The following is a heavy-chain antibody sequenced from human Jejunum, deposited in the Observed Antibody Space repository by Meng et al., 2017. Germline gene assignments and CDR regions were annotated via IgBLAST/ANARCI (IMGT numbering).Heavy chain of an antibody. CDR2: IKSDGSDT. CDR3: AREPGYCSGSDCYPIDY. CDR1: GFAFSRYW. V-gene: IGHV3-74*01. D-gene: IGHD2-15*01. Sequence: GESLKISCAASGFAFSRYWMPWVRQAPGKGLVWVSRIKSDGSDTTYADSVKGRFTISRDNAENTLYLQMNSLRGEDTAVYYCAREPGYCSGSDCYPIDYWGQGTLVTVSS. J-gene: IGHJ4*02.